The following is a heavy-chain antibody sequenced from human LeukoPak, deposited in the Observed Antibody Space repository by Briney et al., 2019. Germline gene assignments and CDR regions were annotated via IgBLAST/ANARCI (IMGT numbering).Heavy chain of an antibody. V-gene: IGHV3-7*01. J-gene: IGHJ4*02. Sequence: GGSLRLSCAASGFTFSSYWMSWVRQAPGKGLEWVANIKQGGSEKYYVDSVKGRFTISRDNAKNSLYLQMNSLRAEDTAVYYCARDKYYGSGEEFDYWGQGTLVTVSS. CDR2: IKQGGSEK. CDR1: GFTFSSYW. D-gene: IGHD3-10*01. CDR3: ARDKYYGSGEEFDY.